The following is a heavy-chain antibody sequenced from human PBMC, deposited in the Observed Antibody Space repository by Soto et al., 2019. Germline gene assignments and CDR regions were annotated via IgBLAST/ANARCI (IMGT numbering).Heavy chain of an antibody. Sequence: SETLSLTCTVSGGSISSGDYYWSSIRQPPGKGLEWIGYIYYSGSTYHNPSLKSRVTISVDTSKNQFSLKLSSVTAADTAMYYCARALIQLWPHYYYGMDVWGQGTTVTVSS. D-gene: IGHD5-18*01. CDR2: IYYSGST. CDR1: GGSISSGDYY. CDR3: ARALIQLWPHYYYGMDV. J-gene: IGHJ6*02. V-gene: IGHV4-30-4*01.